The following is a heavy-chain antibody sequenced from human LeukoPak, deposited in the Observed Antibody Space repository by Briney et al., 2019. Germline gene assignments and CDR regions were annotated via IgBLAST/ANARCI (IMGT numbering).Heavy chain of an antibody. Sequence: PGGSLRLSCAASGFTFSSYAMHWVRQAPGKGLEWVAVISYDGSNKYYADSVKGRFTISRDNSKNTLYLQMNSLRAEDTAVYYCAKGNPQDVWGKGTTVTVSS. J-gene: IGHJ6*04. CDR3: AKGNPQDV. CDR1: GFTFSSYA. CDR2: ISYDGSNK. V-gene: IGHV3-30*04.